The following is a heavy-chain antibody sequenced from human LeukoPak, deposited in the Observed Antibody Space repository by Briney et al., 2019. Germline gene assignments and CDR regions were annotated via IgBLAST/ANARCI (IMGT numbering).Heavy chain of an antibody. V-gene: IGHV1-69*06. CDR3: ARDLMGTYSSSWYFDY. J-gene: IGHJ4*02. CDR1: GGTFSSYA. CDR2: IIPIFGTA. Sequence: SVKVSCKASGGTFSSYAISWVRQAPGQGLEWMGGIIPIFGTANYAQKFQGRVTITADKSTSTVYMELSSLRSEDTAVYYCARDLMGTYSSSWYFDYWGQGTLVTVSS. D-gene: IGHD6-13*01.